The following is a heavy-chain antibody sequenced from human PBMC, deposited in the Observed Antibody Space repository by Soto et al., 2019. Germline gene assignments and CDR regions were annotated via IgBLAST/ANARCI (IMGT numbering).Heavy chain of an antibody. CDR2: IYNDGSYT. V-gene: IGHV3-74*01. D-gene: IGHD3-10*01. CDR1: GFIFKMYW. Sequence: GGSLRLSCAASGFIFKMYWMHWVRQSPGKGLVWISRIYNDGSYTDYADPVKGRFTISRDNVNDTLYLQMNNLRAEDSGLYYCTRGPRPISTGTGAYWGQGTQVTVSS. CDR3: TRGPRPISTGTGAY. J-gene: IGHJ4*02.